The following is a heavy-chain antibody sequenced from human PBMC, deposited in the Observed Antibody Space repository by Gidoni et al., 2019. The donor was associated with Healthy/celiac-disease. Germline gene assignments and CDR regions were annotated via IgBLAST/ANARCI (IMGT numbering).Heavy chain of an antibody. D-gene: IGHD4-17*01. CDR2: IKSKTNGGTT. CDR3: TTDCERLPPMGGYYYYYGMDV. V-gene: IGHV3-15*01. CDR1: GVTFSNAW. Sequence: EVQLVESGGGLVKPGGSLRLSCAASGVTFSNAWLSWVRQAPGKGLEWVGRIKSKTNGGTTDYAAPVKGRFTISRDDSKNTLYLQMNSLKTEDTAVYYCTTDCERLPPMGGYYYYYGMDVWGQGTTVTVSS. J-gene: IGHJ6*02.